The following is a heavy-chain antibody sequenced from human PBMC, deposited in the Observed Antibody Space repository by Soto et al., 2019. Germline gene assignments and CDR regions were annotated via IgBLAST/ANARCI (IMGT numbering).Heavy chain of an antibody. D-gene: IGHD5-12*01. CDR1: GGTFSSYA. CDR2: IVPIVDTS. V-gene: IGHV1-69*12. CDR3: VRVVAIPGYPDN. J-gene: IGHJ4*02. Sequence: QVQLVQSGAEVRQPASSVKVSCKTSGGTFSSYAISWVRQAPGQGLEWMGGIVPIVDTSTYAQKFQGRVTTTAXESTSTVYMELSSLRSDDTAVYYCVRVVAIPGYPDNWGQGTLVTVSS.